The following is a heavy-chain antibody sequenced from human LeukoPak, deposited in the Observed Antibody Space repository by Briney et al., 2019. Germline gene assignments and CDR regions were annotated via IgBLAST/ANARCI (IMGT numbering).Heavy chain of an antibody. CDR1: GFTFSSYG. J-gene: IGHJ6*03. CDR3: AKNGDYADYYYYMDV. Sequence: TGGSLRLSCAASGFTFSSYGMHWVRQAPGKGLEWVAFIRYDGSNKYYADSVKGRFTISRDNSKNTLYLQMNSLRAEDTAVYYCAKNGDYADYYYYMDVWGKGTTVTISS. V-gene: IGHV3-30*02. D-gene: IGHD4-17*01. CDR2: IRYDGSNK.